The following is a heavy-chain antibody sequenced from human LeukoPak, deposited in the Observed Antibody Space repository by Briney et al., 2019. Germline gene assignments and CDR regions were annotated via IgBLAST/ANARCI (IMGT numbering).Heavy chain of an antibody. Sequence: GGSLRLSCAASGFTVSSNYMSWVRQAPGKGLEWVSVIYSGGSTYYADSVKGRFTISRDNSKNTLYLQMNSLRAEDTAVYYCARDLGTVTTLTSDYWGQGTLATVSS. D-gene: IGHD4-17*01. V-gene: IGHV3-66*01. CDR1: GFTVSSNY. CDR3: ARDLGTVTTLTSDY. CDR2: IYSGGST. J-gene: IGHJ4*02.